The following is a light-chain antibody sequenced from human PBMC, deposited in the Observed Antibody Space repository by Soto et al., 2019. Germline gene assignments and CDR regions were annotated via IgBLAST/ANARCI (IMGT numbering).Light chain of an antibody. J-gene: IGKJ1*01. CDR2: WAS. Sequence: DIVMTQSPDSLTLSLGERATINCKSSQSVFSRFRNKNYLAWFQQKPGQPPRLLIYWASTRESGVSDRFSGSGSGTDFTLTINSLQAEDVAVYYCQQYYTNSWSFGQGTKVEIK. V-gene: IGKV4-1*01. CDR3: QQYYTNSWS. CDR1: QSVFSRFRNKNY.